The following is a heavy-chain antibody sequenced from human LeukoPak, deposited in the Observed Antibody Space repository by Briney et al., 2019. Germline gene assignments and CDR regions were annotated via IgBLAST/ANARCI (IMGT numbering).Heavy chain of an antibody. CDR1: GFTFSNYS. Sequence: GGSLRLSCEASGFTFSNYSMNWVRQAPGKGLEWVSSISSSSSYIYYADSVKGRFTISRDNAKNSLYLQMNSLRAEDTAVYYCARADSYGVCRSWGQGTLVTVSS. J-gene: IGHJ5*02. D-gene: IGHD2-8*01. V-gene: IGHV3-21*01. CDR2: ISSSSSYI. CDR3: ARADSYGVCRS.